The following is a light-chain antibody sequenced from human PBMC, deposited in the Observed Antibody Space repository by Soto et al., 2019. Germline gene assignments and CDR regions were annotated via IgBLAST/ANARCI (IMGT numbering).Light chain of an antibody. V-gene: IGKV3-15*01. J-gene: IGKJ5*01. CDR2: GAS. CDR1: QSVTS. Sequence: EIVMTQSPATLSVSPGERATLSCRASQSVTSLAWYQQKPGQAPRLLIYGASTRATGIPARFSGSGSGTEFTLTISSLQSEDFAVYYCQQYNNWPITFGQGTRLEIK. CDR3: QQYNNWPIT.